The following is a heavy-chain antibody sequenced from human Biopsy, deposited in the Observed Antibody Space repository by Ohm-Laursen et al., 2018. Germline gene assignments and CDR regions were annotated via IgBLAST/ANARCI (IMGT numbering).Heavy chain of an antibody. D-gene: IGHD2-15*01. CDR2: IIPLIGLT. CDR3: ARDCNGDNCGVDF. V-gene: IGHV1-69*04. CDR1: GCTSSNFA. J-gene: IGHJ4*02. Sequence: ESSVKVSCKASGCTSSNFAINWVRQAPGQGLECMGRIIPLIGLTNYAQKFQGRVTITADKFTNTVYMELSSLRSDDTAVYFCARDCNGDNCGVDFWGQGTLVTVS.